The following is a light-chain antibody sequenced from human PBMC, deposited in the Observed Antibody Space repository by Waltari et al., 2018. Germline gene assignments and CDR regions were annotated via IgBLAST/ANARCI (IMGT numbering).Light chain of an antibody. Sequence: DIVMTQSPDSLAVSLGERATINCKSSQSVLYSSNNKNYLAWYQPKPGQPPKLLIYWASTRESGVPDRFIGSGSGTDFTLTISSLQAEDVAVYYCQQYYSTLGFGQGTKLEIK. CDR1: QSVLYSSNNKNY. CDR3: QQYYSTLG. V-gene: IGKV4-1*01. J-gene: IGKJ2*03. CDR2: WAS.